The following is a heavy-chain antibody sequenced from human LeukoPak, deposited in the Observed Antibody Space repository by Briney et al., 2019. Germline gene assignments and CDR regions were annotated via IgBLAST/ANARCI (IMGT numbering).Heavy chain of an antibody. D-gene: IGHD6-13*01. CDR2: IYYSGST. Sequence: SETLSLTCTVSGGSISSYYWSWIRQPPGKGLEWIGYIYYSGSTNYNPSLKSRVTISVDTSKNQFSLKLSSVPAADTAVYYCARQQLSQLYYFDYWGQGTLGTVSS. V-gene: IGHV4-59*01. CDR1: GGSISSYY. J-gene: IGHJ4*02. CDR3: ARQQLSQLYYFDY.